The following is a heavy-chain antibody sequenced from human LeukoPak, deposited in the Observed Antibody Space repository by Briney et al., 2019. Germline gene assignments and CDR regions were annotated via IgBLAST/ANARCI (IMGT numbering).Heavy chain of an antibody. CDR1: GGSISSYY. J-gene: IGHJ4*02. CDR3: ARLGGFIAANGEFDY. CDR2: IYYSGST. D-gene: IGHD6-13*01. Sequence: SETLSLTCTVSGGSISSYYWSWIRQPPGKGLEWIGYIYYSGSTNYNPSLKSRVTISVDTSKNQFSLKLSSVTAPDTAVYYCARLGGFIAANGEFDYWGREPWSPSPQ. V-gene: IGHV4-59*08.